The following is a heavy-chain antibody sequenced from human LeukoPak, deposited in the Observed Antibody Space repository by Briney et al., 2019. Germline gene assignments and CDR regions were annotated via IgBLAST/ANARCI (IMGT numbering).Heavy chain of an antibody. CDR2: IFYSGRI. CDR1: DGSISSYY. J-gene: IGHJ4*02. V-gene: IGHV4-59*01. D-gene: IGHD5-18*01. CDR3: ARGQKYIYGYTVTELGSRYFDY. Sequence: SETLSLTCTVSDGSISSYYWNWIRQPPGKGLEYIGYIFYSGRINYNPSLKSRVTISVDTSKNWCSLRLTSVTAADTAVYYCARGQKYIYGYTVTELGSRYFDYWGQGTLVTVSS.